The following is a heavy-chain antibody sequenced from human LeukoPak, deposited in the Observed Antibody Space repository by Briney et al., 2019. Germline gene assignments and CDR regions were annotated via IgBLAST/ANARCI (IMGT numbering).Heavy chain of an antibody. V-gene: IGHV4-30-2*01. D-gene: IGHD3-22*01. Sequence: SETPSLTCAVSGGSISSGGYSWSWIRQPPGKGLEWIGYIYHSGSTYYNPSLKSRVTISVDRSKNQFSLKLSSVTAADTAVYYCAREGYYDSYAFDIWGQGTMVTVSS. CDR2: IYHSGST. J-gene: IGHJ3*02. CDR1: GGSISSGGYS. CDR3: AREGYYDSYAFDI.